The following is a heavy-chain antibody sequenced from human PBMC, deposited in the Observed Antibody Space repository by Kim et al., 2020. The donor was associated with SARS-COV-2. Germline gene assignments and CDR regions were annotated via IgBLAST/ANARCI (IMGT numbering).Heavy chain of an antibody. D-gene: IGHD6-6*01. CDR3: ARLGSSSGFFVDY. J-gene: IGHJ4*02. V-gene: IGHV4-39*01. Sequence: YNPSLKSRVTISVDTSKNQFSLKLSSVTAADTAVYYCARLGSSSGFFVDYWGQGTLVTVSS.